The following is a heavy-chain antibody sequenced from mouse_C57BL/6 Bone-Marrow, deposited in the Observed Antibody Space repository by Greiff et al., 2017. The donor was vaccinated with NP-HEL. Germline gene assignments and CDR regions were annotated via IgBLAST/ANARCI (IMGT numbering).Heavy chain of an antibody. CDR2: IFPGRGST. D-gene: IGHD3-3*01. Sequence: VKLQESGPELVKPGASVKISCKASGYTFTDYYITWVKQRPGQGLELIGWIFPGRGSTYYNEKFKGKATLTVDQSSSTAYMLLSSLTSEDSAVYFCARGGHYFDYWGQGTTLTVSS. V-gene: IGHV1-75*01. CDR1: GYTFTDYY. J-gene: IGHJ2*01. CDR3: ARGGHYFDY.